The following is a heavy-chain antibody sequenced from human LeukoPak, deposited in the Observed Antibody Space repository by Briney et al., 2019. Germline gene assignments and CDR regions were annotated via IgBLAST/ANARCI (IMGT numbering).Heavy chain of an antibody. V-gene: IGHV1-8*03. CDR3: ARAPGRARYYYYYMDV. CDR1: GYTFTSYD. CDR2: MNPNSGNT. D-gene: IGHD4/OR15-4a*01. J-gene: IGHJ6*03. Sequence: ASVKVSCKASGYTFTSYDINWVRQATGQGREWMGWMNPNSGNTGYAQKFQGRVTITRNTSISTAYMELSSLRSEDTAVYYCARAPGRARYYYYYMDVWGKGTTVTVSS.